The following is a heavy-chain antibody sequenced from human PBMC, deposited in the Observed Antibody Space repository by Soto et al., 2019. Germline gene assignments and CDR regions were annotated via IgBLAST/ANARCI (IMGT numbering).Heavy chain of an antibody. Sequence: SETLSLTCTVSGGSISSSSYYWGWIRQPPGKGLEWIGSIYYSGSTYYNPSLKSRVTISVDTSKNQFSLKLSSVTAADTAVYYCARHSAGHSRIRFLEWLFDYWGQGTLVTVSS. D-gene: IGHD3-3*01. V-gene: IGHV4-39*01. CDR1: GGSISSSSYY. CDR2: IYYSGST. CDR3: ARHSAGHSRIRFLEWLFDY. J-gene: IGHJ4*02.